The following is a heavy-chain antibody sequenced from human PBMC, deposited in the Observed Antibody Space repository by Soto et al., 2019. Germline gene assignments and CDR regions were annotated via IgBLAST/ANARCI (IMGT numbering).Heavy chain of an antibody. V-gene: IGHV4-39*01. Sequence: PETLSHNSTVSGGAVSRNNYSWGWLPHAPEKGLEWIGTIYSTENPYYHPSLLSRVTISVDTSMNEFSLRLSSVTAADTAVYYCARLIGYCVTTSCHGYYGMHVSRQGTTVT. CDR2: IYSTENP. CDR3: ARLIGYCVTTSCHGYYGMHV. CDR1: GGAVSRNNYS. D-gene: IGHD2-2*03. J-gene: IGHJ6*01.